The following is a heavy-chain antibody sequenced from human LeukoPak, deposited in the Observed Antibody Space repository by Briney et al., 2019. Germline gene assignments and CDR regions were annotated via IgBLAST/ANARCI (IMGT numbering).Heavy chain of an antibody. Sequence: SETLSLTCAVYGGSFSGYYWSWIRQPPGKGLEWIGEINHSGSTNYNPSLKSRVTISVDTSKNQFSLKLSSVTAADTAVYYCARGSSSGYYYEFDYWGQGTLVTVSS. D-gene: IGHD3-22*01. CDR1: GGSFSGYY. CDR3: ARGSSSGYYYEFDY. V-gene: IGHV4-34*01. J-gene: IGHJ4*02. CDR2: INHSGST.